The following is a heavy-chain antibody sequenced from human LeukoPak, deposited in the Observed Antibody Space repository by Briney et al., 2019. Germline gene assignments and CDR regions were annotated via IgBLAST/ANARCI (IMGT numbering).Heavy chain of an antibody. V-gene: IGHV3-53*01. CDR3: ASGGMGARKYYSAPFHY. CDR2: LYSAGST. D-gene: IGHD3-16*01. J-gene: IGHJ4*02. CDR1: GFTVSSNY. Sequence: GGSLRLSCAAPGFTVSSNYMSWVRQAPGKGLEWVSILYSAGSTYYADSVRGRFTIARDSSKNTVFLQMNSLRAEDTAVYYCASGGMGARKYYSAPFHYWGQGTLVTVSS.